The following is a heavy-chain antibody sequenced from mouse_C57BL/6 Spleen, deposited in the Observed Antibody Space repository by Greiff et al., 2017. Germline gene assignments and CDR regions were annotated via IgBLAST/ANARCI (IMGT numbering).Heavy chain of an antibody. CDR2: IYPGDGDT. D-gene: IGHD2-12*01. J-gene: IGHJ4*01. V-gene: IGHV1-82*01. CDR1: GYAFSSSW. Sequence: QVQLKESGPELVKPGASVKISCKASGYAFSSSWMNWVKQRPGKGLEWIGRIYPGDGDTNYNGKFKGKATLTADKSSSTAYMQLSSLTSEDSAVYFCARSDYKKGHYYAMDYWGQGTSVTVSS. CDR3: ARSDYKKGHYYAMDY.